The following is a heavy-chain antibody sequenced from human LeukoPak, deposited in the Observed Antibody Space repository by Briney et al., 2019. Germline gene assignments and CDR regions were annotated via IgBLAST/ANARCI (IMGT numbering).Heavy chain of an antibody. CDR1: GFTFSSYG. CDR3: AELGITMIGGV. D-gene: IGHD3-10*02. V-gene: IGHV3-23*01. Sequence: GGSLRLSCAASGFTFSSYGMSWVRQAPGKGLEWVSAISGSGGSTYYADSVKGRFTSSRDNSKNTLYLQMNSLRAEDTAVYYCAELGITMIGGVWGKGTTVTISS. J-gene: IGHJ6*04. CDR2: ISGSGGST.